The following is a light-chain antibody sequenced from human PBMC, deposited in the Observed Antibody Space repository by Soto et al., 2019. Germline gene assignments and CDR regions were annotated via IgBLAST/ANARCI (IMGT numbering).Light chain of an antibody. CDR1: TGAVTSGHY. CDR2: DTS. Sequence: QAVVTQEPSLTVSPGGTVTLTCGSSTGAVTSGHYPYWFQQKPGQAPRTLIYDTSNKHSWTPARLSGSLLGGKAALTLSGAQPEDEAEYYCLLSYSGARQVFGGGTQLTVL. J-gene: IGLJ3*02. V-gene: IGLV7-46*01. CDR3: LLSYSGARQV.